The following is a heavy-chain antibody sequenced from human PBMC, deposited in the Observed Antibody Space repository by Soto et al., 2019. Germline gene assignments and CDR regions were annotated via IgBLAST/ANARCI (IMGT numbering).Heavy chain of an antibody. Sequence: GGSLRLSCAASGFTFSSYAMSWVRQAPGKGLEWVSAISGSGGSTYYAGSEKGRFTISRVNSKNTLYMQMNSLRAEDTAVYYCAKDSRISGTFCGYYYGLDIWGQGTTVTVSS. V-gene: IGHV3-23*01. CDR1: GFTFSSYA. J-gene: IGHJ6*02. CDR2: ISGSGGST. D-gene: IGHD1-20*01. CDR3: AKDSRISGTFCGYYYGLDI.